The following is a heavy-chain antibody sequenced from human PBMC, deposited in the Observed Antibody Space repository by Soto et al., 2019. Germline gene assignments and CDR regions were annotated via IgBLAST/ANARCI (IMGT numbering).Heavy chain of an antibody. CDR1: GFTFSSYW. CDR3: AREIASSGLYYLDY. J-gene: IGHJ4*02. Sequence: EVQLVESGGGLVQPGGSLRLSCAASGFTFSSYWMHWVRQAPGKGLVWVSRMHSDGSSITYADSVKGRFTISRDSAKNTMYLQVHSLRAEDTAVYYCAREIASSGLYYLDYWGQGPLVTVSS. CDR2: MHSDGSSI. V-gene: IGHV3-74*01. D-gene: IGHD6-13*01.